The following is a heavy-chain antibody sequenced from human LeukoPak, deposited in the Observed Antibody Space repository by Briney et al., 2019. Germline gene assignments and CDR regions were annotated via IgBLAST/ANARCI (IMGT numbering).Heavy chain of an antibody. Sequence: PGGSLRLSCAASGFTFSSYAMHWVRQAPGKGLEYVSAISIHGGDTYYANSVKGRFTISRDNSKNTLYLQMGSLRAEDMAVYYRARDYGDLWGQGTLVTVSS. CDR1: GFTFSSYA. CDR3: ARDYGDL. CDR2: ISIHGGDT. V-gene: IGHV3-64*01. J-gene: IGHJ5*02. D-gene: IGHD4/OR15-4a*01.